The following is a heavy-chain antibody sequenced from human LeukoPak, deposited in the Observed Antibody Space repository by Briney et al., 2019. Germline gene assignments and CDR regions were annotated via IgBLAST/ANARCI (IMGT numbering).Heavy chain of an antibody. V-gene: IGHV1-18*01. CDR3: AREEDWLRNPYYYYGMDV. J-gene: IGHJ6*02. CDR2: ISAYNGNT. CDR1: GYTFTSYG. D-gene: IGHD3-9*01. Sequence: ASVKVSCKASGYTFTSYGISWVRQAPGQGLEWMGWISAYNGNTNYAQKLQGRVTMTTDTSTSTAYMELRSLRSDDTAVYYCAREEDWLRNPYYYYGMDVWGQGTTVTVSS.